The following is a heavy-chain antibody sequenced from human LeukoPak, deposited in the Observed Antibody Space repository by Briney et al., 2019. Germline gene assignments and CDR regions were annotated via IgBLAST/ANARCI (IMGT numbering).Heavy chain of an antibody. J-gene: IGHJ3*02. V-gene: IGHV4-59*08. CDR3: ARHIYDFWSGYWSAAFDI. Sequence: PSETLSLPCTVSGGSISSYYWSWIRQPLGKGLEWVGDIYYSGCTNYNPSLKSRVTISVDTSKNQFSLKLSSVTAADTAVYSCARHIYDFWSGYWSAAFDIWGQGTMVTVSS. CDR2: IYYSGCT. D-gene: IGHD3-3*01. CDR1: GGSISSYY.